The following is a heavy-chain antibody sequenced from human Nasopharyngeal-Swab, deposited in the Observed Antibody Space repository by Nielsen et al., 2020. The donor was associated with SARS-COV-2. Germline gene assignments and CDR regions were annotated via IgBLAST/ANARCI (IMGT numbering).Heavy chain of an antibody. Sequence: GGSLRLSCGVSGSTFSNYWMNWVRQAPGRELEWVAKINPDGRHISYADSVKGRFAISRDNAKKSVFLQMDYLRVEDTAVYYCATDLSWRFDYWGQGTLVTVSS. D-gene: IGHD2-15*01. CDR1: GSTFSNYW. CDR3: ATDLSWRFDY. CDR2: INPDGRHI. V-gene: IGHV3-7*01. J-gene: IGHJ4*02.